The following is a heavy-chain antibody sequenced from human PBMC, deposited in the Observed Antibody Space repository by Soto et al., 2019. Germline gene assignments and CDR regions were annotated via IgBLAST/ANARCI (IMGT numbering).Heavy chain of an antibody. CDR2: ISGSGGST. V-gene: IGHV3-23*01. CDR1: GYTFSSYA. J-gene: IGHJ4*02. CDR3: AKDLGMTGQLETPH. Sequence: PGGSLRLSCAASGYTFSSYAMSWVRQAPGKGLEWVSAISGSGGSTYYADSVRGRFTISRDNSKNTLYLQMNSLRAEDTAVYYCAKDLGMTGQLETPHWGQGTLVTVSS. D-gene: IGHD1-1*01.